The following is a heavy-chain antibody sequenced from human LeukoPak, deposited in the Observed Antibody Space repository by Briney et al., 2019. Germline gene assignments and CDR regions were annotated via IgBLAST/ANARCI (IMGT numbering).Heavy chain of an antibody. J-gene: IGHJ4*02. D-gene: IGHD3-9*01. CDR3: AGHAYYDILTGYTPADY. V-gene: IGHV1-69*13. CDR1: GGTFSSYA. Sequence: SVKVSCKASGGTFSSYAISWVRQAPGQGLEWMGGIIPIFGTATYAQKFQGRVTITADESTSTAYMELSSLRSEDTAVYYCAGHAYYDILTGYTPADYWGQGTLVTVSS. CDR2: IIPIFGTA.